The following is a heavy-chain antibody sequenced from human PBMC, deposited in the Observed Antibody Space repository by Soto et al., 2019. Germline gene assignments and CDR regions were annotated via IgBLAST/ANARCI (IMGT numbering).Heavy chain of an antibody. V-gene: IGHV3-7*01. D-gene: IGHD1-26*01. CDR3: ARDRVGRSGKDV. CDR1: GFAFSHYW. J-gene: IGHJ6*04. Sequence: QVVESGGGLVQPGGSLRLSCAASGFAFSHYWMFWVRQAPGMGLEWVANIKEDGRERNYVDSVKGRFTISRDNAKNSLYLEMNSLRSEDTAVYYCARDRVGRSGKDVWGKVTTVTVSS. CDR2: IKEDGRER.